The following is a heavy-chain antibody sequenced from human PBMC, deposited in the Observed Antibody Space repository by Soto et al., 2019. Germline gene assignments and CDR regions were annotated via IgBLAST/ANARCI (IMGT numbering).Heavy chain of an antibody. V-gene: IGHV4-31*03. J-gene: IGHJ3*02. CDR3: ARVINMMDDAFDI. CDR2: IYYSGST. D-gene: IGHD3-22*01. Sequence: SETLSLTCTVSGGSISSGGYYWSWIRQHPGKGLEWIGYIYYSGSTYYNPSLKSRVTISVDTSKNQFSLKLSSVTAADTAVYYCARVINMMDDAFDIWGQGTIVTVSS. CDR1: GGSISSGGYY.